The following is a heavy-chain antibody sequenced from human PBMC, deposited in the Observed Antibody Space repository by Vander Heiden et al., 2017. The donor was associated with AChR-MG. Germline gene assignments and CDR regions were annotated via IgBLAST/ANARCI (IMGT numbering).Heavy chain of an antibody. J-gene: IGHJ4*02. D-gene: IGHD6-13*01. Sequence: QVQLVQSGAEVKKPGSSVKVSCTASGATLSSYAINWVRQAPGQGLEWMGAIIPVFNTSNYVQRFQGRVTFTADRSTNTAYMELSSLRSEDTALYFCARLVVAAAGETHFSEYWGQGTLGTVSS. CDR3: ARLVVAAAGETHFSEY. CDR2: IIPVFNTS. CDR1: GATLSSYA. V-gene: IGHV1-69*06.